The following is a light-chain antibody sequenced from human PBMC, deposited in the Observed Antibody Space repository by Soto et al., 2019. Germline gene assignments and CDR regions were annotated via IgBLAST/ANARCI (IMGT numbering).Light chain of an antibody. Sequence: AIQMTQSPSFLSASVGDRVTITCRASQGIKNDLGWYQQRPGKGPKLLIYAASSLQSGVPSRFSGSGSGTDFTLTISSLQPEDFATYYCLQDYNFPYTFGQGTKLEIK. V-gene: IGKV1-6*01. J-gene: IGKJ2*01. CDR2: AAS. CDR3: LQDYNFPYT. CDR1: QGIKND.